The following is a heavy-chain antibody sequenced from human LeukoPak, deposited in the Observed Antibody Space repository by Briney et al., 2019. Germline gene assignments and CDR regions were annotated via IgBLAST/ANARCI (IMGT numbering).Heavy chain of an antibody. J-gene: IGHJ6*02. D-gene: IGHD1-1*01. V-gene: IGHV3-64*01. Sequence: GGSLRLSCVASGFTFSSYAMHWVRQAPGKGLEYVSGISSNGGSTYYANSVKDRFNISRDNSKNTLYLQMGSLRAEDTAVYHCARAGRNDASLGMDVWGQGTTVTVPS. CDR1: GFTFSSYA. CDR3: ARAGRNDASLGMDV. CDR2: ISSNGGST.